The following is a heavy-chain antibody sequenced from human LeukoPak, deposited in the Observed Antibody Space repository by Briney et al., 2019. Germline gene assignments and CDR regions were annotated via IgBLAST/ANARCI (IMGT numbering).Heavy chain of an antibody. J-gene: IGHJ4*02. CDR1: GFTFSSYA. V-gene: IGHV3-30*04. CDR3: ARGSVHFDY. Sequence: PGGSLRLSCAASGFTFSSYAMHWVRQAPGKGLEWVAVISYDGSNKYYADSVKGRFTISRDNSKNTLYLQMNSLRAEDTAVYYCARGSVHFDYWGQGTLVTVSS. CDR2: ISYDGSNK.